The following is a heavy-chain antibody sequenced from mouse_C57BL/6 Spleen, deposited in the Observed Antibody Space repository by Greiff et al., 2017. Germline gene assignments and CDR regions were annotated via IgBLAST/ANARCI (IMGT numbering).Heavy chain of an antibody. J-gene: IGHJ2*01. D-gene: IGHD1-1*01. CDR2: IDPADGDT. V-gene: IGHV14-2*01. CDR3: ARSYYYGSSEDYFDY. Sequence: VQLQQPGAELVKPGASVKLSCTASGFNIKDYYMHWVKQRTEQGLEWIGRIDPADGDTKYAPKFQGKATITADTSSNTTYLQLSSLTSEDTAVYYCARSYYYGSSEDYFDYWGQGTTLTVSS. CDR1: GFNIKDYY.